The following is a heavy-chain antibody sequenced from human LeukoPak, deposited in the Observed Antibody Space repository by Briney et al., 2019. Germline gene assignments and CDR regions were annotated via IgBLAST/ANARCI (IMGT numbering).Heavy chain of an antibody. J-gene: IGHJ4*02. CDR1: GGSISSYY. CDR3: ARGVGATTPYFDY. Sequence: PSETLSLTCTVSGGSISSYYWSWVRQAPGKGLEWVSSISSSSSYIYYADSVKGRFTISRDNAKNSLYLQMNSLRAEDTAVYYCARGVGATTPYFDYWGQGTLVTVSS. V-gene: IGHV3-21*01. CDR2: ISSSSSYI. D-gene: IGHD1-26*01.